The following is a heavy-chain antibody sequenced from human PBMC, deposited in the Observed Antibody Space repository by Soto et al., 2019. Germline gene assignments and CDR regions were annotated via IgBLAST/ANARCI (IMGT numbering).Heavy chain of an antibody. J-gene: IGHJ4*02. CDR3: AKDGYSSSWQTFYFDY. CDR1: GFTFSSYG. D-gene: IGHD6-13*01. Sequence: GGSLRLSCAASGFTFSSYGMHWVRQAPGKGLEWVAVISYDGSNKYYADSVKGRFTISRDNSKNTLYLQMNSLRAEDTAVYYCAKDGYSSSWQTFYFDYWGQGTLVTVSS. V-gene: IGHV3-30*18. CDR2: ISYDGSNK.